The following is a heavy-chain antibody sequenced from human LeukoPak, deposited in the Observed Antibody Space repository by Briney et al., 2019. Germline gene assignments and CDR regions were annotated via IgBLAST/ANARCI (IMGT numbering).Heavy chain of an antibody. D-gene: IGHD3-16*01. CDR2: IWHDGATK. CDR3: ARELLGEGPDAFDV. CDR1: GFTFNNYA. Sequence: GGSLRLSCAASGFTFNNYAMSWVRQAPGKGLDWVAMIWHDGATKFYADSVKGRFTISRDNSKDTLYLQMDSLRAEDTAVFYCARELLGEGPDAFDVWGQGTIVTVSS. V-gene: IGHV3-33*08. J-gene: IGHJ3*01.